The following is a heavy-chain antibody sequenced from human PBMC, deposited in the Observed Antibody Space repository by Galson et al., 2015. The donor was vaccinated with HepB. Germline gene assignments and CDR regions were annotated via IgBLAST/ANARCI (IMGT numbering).Heavy chain of an antibody. J-gene: IGHJ4*02. Sequence: SLRLSCAASGFTFSSYAMHWVRQAPGKGLEWVAVISYDGSNKYYADSVKGRFTISRDNSKNTLYLQMNSLRAEDTAVYYCARDVNSSSSPFDYWGQGTLVTVSS. CDR1: GFTFSSYA. V-gene: IGHV3-30-3*01. CDR2: ISYDGSNK. CDR3: ARDVNSSSSPFDY. D-gene: IGHD6-6*01.